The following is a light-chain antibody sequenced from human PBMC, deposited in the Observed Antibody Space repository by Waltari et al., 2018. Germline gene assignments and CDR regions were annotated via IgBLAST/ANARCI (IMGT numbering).Light chain of an antibody. CDR2: GAS. Sequence: EIVMTQSPATLSVSPGESATLSCRASQTVSSNLAWYQQKPGQAPRLLIYGASTRATGIPARFSGSGSGTEFTLTISSLQSEDFAAYYCQQYNNWYTFGQGTKLEIK. CDR1: QTVSSN. J-gene: IGKJ2*01. CDR3: QQYNNWYT. V-gene: IGKV3-15*01.